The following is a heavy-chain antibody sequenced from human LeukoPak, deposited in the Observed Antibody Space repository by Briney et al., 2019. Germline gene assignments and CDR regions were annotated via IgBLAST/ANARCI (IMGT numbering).Heavy chain of an antibody. CDR3: ARIYGGNSGPLRWFDP. CDR1: GFTFDDYA. Sequence: GGSLRLSCAASGFTFDDYAMHWVRQAPGKGLEWVSGISWNSGSIGYADSVKGRFTISRDNAKNSLYLQMNSLRAEDTAVYYCARIYGGNSGPLRWFDPWGQGTLVTVSS. V-gene: IGHV3-9*01. J-gene: IGHJ5*02. CDR2: ISWNSGSI. D-gene: IGHD4-23*01.